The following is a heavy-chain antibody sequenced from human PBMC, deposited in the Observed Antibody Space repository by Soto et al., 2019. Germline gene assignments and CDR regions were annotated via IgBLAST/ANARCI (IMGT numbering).Heavy chain of an antibody. Sequence: SVKVSCKASGFSFTSSAVQWVRQARGQRLEWIGWIVVGSGNTNYAQKFQERVTITRDMSTSTAYMELSSLRSEDTAVYYCAAKSPHSGSYYYYYGMDVWGQGTTVTVSS. CDR1: GFSFTSSA. CDR2: IVVGSGNT. J-gene: IGHJ6*02. CDR3: AAKSPHSGSYYYYYGMDV. D-gene: IGHD1-26*01. V-gene: IGHV1-58*01.